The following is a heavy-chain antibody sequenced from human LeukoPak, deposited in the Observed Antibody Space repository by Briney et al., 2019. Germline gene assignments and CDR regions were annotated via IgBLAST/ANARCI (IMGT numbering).Heavy chain of an antibody. Sequence: SETLSLTCTVSGGSISSYYWSWIRQPPGKGLEWIGYIYYSGSTNYNPFLKSRVTISVDTSKNQFSLKLSSVTAADTAVYYCARDATGTIDYWGQGTLVTVSS. J-gene: IGHJ4*02. CDR2: IYYSGST. V-gene: IGHV4-59*01. D-gene: IGHD1-1*01. CDR3: ARDATGTIDY. CDR1: GGSISSYY.